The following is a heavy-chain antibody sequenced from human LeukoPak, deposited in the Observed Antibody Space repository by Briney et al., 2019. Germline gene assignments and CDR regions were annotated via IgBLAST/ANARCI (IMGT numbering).Heavy chain of an antibody. V-gene: IGHV3-49*03. J-gene: IGHJ6*03. CDR2: IRSKAYGGTT. Sequence: GGSLRLSCAASGFIFSDYYMSWIRQAPGKGLEWVGFIRSKAYGGTTEYAASVKGRFTISRDDSKSIAYLQMNSLKTEDTAVYYCTRDGWAAAGYYYYYYMDVWGKGTTVTISS. CDR3: TRDGWAAAGYYYYYYMDV. CDR1: GFIFSDYY. D-gene: IGHD6-13*01.